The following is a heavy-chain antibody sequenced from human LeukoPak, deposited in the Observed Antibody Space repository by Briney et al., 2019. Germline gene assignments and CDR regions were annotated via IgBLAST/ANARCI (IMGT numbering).Heavy chain of an antibody. J-gene: IGHJ5*02. V-gene: IGHV4-39*01. CDR3: ARKMKSYYDILTGYYPYNWFDP. D-gene: IGHD3-9*01. CDR2: ISYTGNT. CDR1: GVFINSNTYS. Sequence: SETLSLTCTVSGVFINSNTYSWGWIRQPPGGGLEWIGTISYTGNTYYNSSLKSRLTISVDTSKTQFSLRLSSVTAADTAVYYCARKMKSYYDILTGYYPYNWFDPWGQGTLVTVSS.